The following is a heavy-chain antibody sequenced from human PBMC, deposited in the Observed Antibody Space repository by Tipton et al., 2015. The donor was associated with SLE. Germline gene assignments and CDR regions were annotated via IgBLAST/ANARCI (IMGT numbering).Heavy chain of an antibody. CDR2: IRYDGSNK. J-gene: IGHJ4*02. D-gene: IGHD3-22*01. CDR3: ARDGDYYDSSGYLYDY. V-gene: IGHV3-30*02. Sequence: SLRLSCAASGFTFSSYGMHWVRQAPGKGLEWVAFIRYDGSNKYYADSVKGRFTISRDNSKNTLYLQMNSLRSEDTAVYYCARDGDYYDSSGYLYDYWGQGTLVTVSS. CDR1: GFTFSSYG.